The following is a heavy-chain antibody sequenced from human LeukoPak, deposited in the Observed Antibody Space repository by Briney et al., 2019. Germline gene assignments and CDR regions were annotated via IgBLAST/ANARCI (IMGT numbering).Heavy chain of an antibody. CDR2: INPNSGGT. CDR3: ARGPYYYGSGSYPPYLDY. CDR1: GYTFTGYY. J-gene: IGHJ4*02. D-gene: IGHD3-10*01. Sequence: GASVKVSCKASGYTFTGYYMHWVRQAPGQGLEWMGRINPNSGGTNYAQKFQGRVTMTRDTSISTAYMELSRLRSDDTAVYYCARGPYYYGSGSYPPYLDYWGQGTLVTVSS. V-gene: IGHV1-2*06.